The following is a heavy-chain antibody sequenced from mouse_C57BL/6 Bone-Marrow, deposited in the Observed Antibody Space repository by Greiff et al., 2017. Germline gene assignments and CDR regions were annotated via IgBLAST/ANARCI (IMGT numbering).Heavy chain of an antibody. CDR1: GYTFTDYE. Sequence: QVQLQQSGAELVRPGASVTLSCKASGYTFTDYEMHWVKQTPVHGLEWIGAFDPETGGTAYNQKFKGKAILTADKSSSTAYMELRSLTSEVSAVYYCTRSGPWEGDYWGQGTTLTVSS. D-gene: IGHD3-1*01. J-gene: IGHJ2*01. CDR2: FDPETGGT. V-gene: IGHV1-15*01. CDR3: TRSGPWEGDY.